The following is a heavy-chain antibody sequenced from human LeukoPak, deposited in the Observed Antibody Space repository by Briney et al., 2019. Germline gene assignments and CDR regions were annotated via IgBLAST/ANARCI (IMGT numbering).Heavy chain of an antibody. CDR1: GFTFSSYW. D-gene: IGHD5/OR15-5a*01. CDR2: IKTDGSQI. J-gene: IGHJ6*03. V-gene: IGHV3-7*03. Sequence: GGSLRLSCVASGFTFSSYWMTWVRQAPGKGLEWVANIKTDGSQIYYVDSVKGRFTISRDNSKNTLYLQMNSLRAEDTAVYYCAKDLGSTTPDYCMDVWGKGTTVTVSS. CDR3: AKDLGSTTPDYCMDV.